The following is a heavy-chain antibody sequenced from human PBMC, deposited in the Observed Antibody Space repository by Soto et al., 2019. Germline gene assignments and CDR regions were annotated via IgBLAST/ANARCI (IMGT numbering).Heavy chain of an antibody. V-gene: IGHV5-51*01. CDR3: ARSYGPVGGMDV. CDR1: GYTFSTYW. Sequence: PGETRTISDKGSGYTFSTYWIAWVRQIAGRGLECMGIIYPGDSDTRYSPSFQGQVTISVDKSIATAYLQWSSLRASDTAIYYCARSYGPVGGMDVWGQGTTVTVSS. J-gene: IGHJ6*02. CDR2: IYPGDSDT. D-gene: IGHD3-10*01.